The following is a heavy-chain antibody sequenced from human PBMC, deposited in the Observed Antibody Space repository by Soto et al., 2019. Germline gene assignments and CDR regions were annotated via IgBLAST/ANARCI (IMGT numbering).Heavy chain of an antibody. D-gene: IGHD3-10*01. CDR2: ISGSGGST. CDR1: GFTFSSYA. V-gene: IGHV3-23*01. Sequence: EVQLLESGGGLVQPGGSLRLSCAASGFTFSSYAMSWVRQAPGKWLEWVSAISGSGGSTYYADSVKGRFTISRDNSKNTLYLQMNSRRAEDTAVYYCAKAPSVQITMVRGEWYYGMDVWGQGTTVTVSS. CDR3: AKAPSVQITMVRGEWYYGMDV. J-gene: IGHJ6*02.